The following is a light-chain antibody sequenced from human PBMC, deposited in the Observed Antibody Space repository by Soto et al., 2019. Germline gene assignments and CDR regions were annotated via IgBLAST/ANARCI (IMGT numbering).Light chain of an antibody. CDR3: QQYHYWPIT. CDR2: DAS. CDR1: QSVSSN. V-gene: IGKV3D-15*01. Sequence: EIVMTQSPATLSVSPGERATLSCRASQSVSSNLAWYQHKPGQAPRLLIYDASNRATGIPARFSGSGSATDFTLTISSLQSEDFAVYLCQQYHYWPITFGQGTRLEIK. J-gene: IGKJ5*01.